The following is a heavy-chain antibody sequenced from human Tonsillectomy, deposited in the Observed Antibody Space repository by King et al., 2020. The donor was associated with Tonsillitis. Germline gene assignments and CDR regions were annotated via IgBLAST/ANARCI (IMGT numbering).Heavy chain of an antibody. CDR2: INPSGGSK. V-gene: IGHV1-46*03. CDR3: ARGDYGDYYFQH. Sequence: VQLVESGAEVKKPGASVKVSCKASGYTFTSYYMHWVRQAPGQGLEWMGIINPSGGSKSYAQKFQGRATMTRDTSTSTVYMELSSLRSEDTAVYYCARGDYGDYYFQHWGQGTLVTVSS. D-gene: IGHD4-17*01. J-gene: IGHJ1*01. CDR1: GYTFTSYY.